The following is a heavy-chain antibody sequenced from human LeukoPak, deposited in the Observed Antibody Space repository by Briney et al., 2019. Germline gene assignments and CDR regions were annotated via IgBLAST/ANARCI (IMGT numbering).Heavy chain of an antibody. V-gene: IGHV3-20*01. CDR1: GFTFDDYG. CDR2: INWNGGST. D-gene: IGHD4-17*01. J-gene: IGHJ4*02. CDR3: ARDDFGDYRGLGDY. Sequence: PGGSLRLSCAASGFTFDDYGMSWVRQAPGKGLEWVSSINWNGGSTGYADSVKGRFTISRDNAKNSLYLQMNSLRAEDTALYHCARDDFGDYRGLGDYWGQGTLVTVSS.